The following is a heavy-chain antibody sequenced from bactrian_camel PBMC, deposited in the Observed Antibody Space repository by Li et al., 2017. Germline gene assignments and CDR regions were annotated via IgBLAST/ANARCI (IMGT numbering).Heavy chain of an antibody. CDR3: AASASFILTPRYYRFESSDYPY. Sequence: HVQLVESGGGSALAGGSVSLSCAASGYTFSSYCMGWFRQAPGKEPEGVAAIRRDDLMAYTDSVKGRFTISKDNAGNRLFLQMDNLKSEDTAMYICAASASFILTPRYYRFESSDYPYRGQGTQVTVS. D-gene: IGHD3*01. J-gene: IGHJ4*01. CDR1: GYTFSSYC. V-gene: IGHV3S55*01. CDR2: IRRDDLM.